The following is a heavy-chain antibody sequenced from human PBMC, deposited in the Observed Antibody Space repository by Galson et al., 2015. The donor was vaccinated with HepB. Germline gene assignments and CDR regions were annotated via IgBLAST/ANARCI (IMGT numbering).Heavy chain of an antibody. Sequence: SVKVSCKASGYTFTSYAMNWVRQAPGQGLEWMGWINTNTGNTTYAQGFKGRFVFSLDTSANTAYLQISSLTADDTAVYYCARVWEPDSSSWFGNDYLGQGTLGTVSS. CDR2: INTNTGNT. V-gene: IGHV7-4-1*02. J-gene: IGHJ4*02. D-gene: IGHD6-13*01. CDR3: ARVWEPDSSSWFGNDY. CDR1: GYTFTSYA.